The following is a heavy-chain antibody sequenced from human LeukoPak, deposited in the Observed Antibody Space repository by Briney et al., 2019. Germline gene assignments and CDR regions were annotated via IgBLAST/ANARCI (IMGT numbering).Heavy chain of an antibody. CDR2: IYPGDSDT. J-gene: IGHJ4*02. V-gene: IGHV5-51*01. CDR1: GYNFPAYW. CDR3: ARRVGTQYYFDY. Sequence: GESLKISCKASGYNFPAYWIAWVRQMPGKGLERMGIIYPGDSDTKYNPSFQGQVTISADKSISTAYLQWSSLKASDTAMYYCARRVGTQYYFDYWGQGTLVTVSS. D-gene: IGHD7-27*01.